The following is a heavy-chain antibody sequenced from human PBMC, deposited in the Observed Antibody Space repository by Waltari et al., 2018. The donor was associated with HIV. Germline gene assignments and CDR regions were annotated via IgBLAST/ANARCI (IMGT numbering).Heavy chain of an antibody. D-gene: IGHD2-8*01. J-gene: IGHJ5*02. CDR2: IKQDGSEK. CDR3: AGRSPARRLNWFDP. V-gene: IGHV3-7*01. CDR1: GFTFRSYC. Sequence: EVQLVASGGGLVQTGGSLRPSRAASGFTFRSYCMSWVRQAPGKGLEWVANIKQDGSEKYYVDSMKGRFTISRDNAKNSLYLQINSLRAEDTAVYYCAGRSPARRLNWFDPWGQGTLVIVSS.